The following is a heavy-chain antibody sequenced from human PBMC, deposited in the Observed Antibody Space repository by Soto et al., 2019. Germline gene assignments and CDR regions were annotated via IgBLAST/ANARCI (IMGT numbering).Heavy chain of an antibody. V-gene: IGHV3-21*01. CDR2: ISSGSSYL. Sequence: GGSLRLSCAASGFTFSTYSMNWVRQAPGKGLEWVSFISSGSSYLYYADSVKGRFTISRDNAKNSLYLQMSSLRAEDTAVYFCARGTRCSGGSCYLDFWGQGTLVTVSS. CDR3: ARGTRCSGGSCYLDF. CDR1: GFTFSTYS. J-gene: IGHJ4*02. D-gene: IGHD2-15*01.